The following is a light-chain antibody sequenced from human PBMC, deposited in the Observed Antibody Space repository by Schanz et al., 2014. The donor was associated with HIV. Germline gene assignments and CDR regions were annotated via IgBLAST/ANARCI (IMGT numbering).Light chain of an antibody. Sequence: EIVMTQSPATLSVSPGERATLFCRSSESLSSNLAWYQQKPGQAPRLLISGASTRATGIPARFSGSGSGTEFTLTISSLQPEDVATYYCQKYDSAPLTFGPGTKVDIK. CDR3: QKYDSAPLT. J-gene: IGKJ3*01. V-gene: IGKV3-15*01. CDR2: GAS. CDR1: ESLSSN.